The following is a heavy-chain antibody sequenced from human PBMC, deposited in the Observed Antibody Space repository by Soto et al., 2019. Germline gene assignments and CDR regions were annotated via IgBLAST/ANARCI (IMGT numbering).Heavy chain of an antibody. J-gene: IGHJ4*02. Sequence: GASVKVSCKASGYTFTSYGISWVRQAPGQGLEWMGWISAYNGNTNYAQKLQGRVTMTTDTSTSTAYMELRSLRSDDTAVYYCARDLPTVTVARDDYWGQGTLVTVSS. CDR3: ARDLPTVTVARDDY. CDR2: ISAYNGNT. D-gene: IGHD4-4*01. V-gene: IGHV1-18*01. CDR1: GYTFTSYG.